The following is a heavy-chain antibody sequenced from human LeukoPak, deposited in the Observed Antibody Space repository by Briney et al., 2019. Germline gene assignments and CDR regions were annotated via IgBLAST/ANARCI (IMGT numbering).Heavy chain of an antibody. CDR3: AKDMGYCSSTSCNDAFDI. CDR1: GFTFDDYA. Sequence: PGGSLRLSCAASGFTFDDYAMHWVRQAPGKGLEWVSGISWNSGSIGYADSAKGRFTISRDNAKNSLYLQMNSLRAEDTALYYCAKDMGYCSSTSCNDAFDIWGQGTMVTVSS. CDR2: ISWNSGSI. V-gene: IGHV3-9*01. D-gene: IGHD2-2*01. J-gene: IGHJ3*02.